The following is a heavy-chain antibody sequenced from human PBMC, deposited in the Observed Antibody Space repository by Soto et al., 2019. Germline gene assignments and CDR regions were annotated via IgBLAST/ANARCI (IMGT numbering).Heavy chain of an antibody. Sequence: PGGSLRLSCAASGFSFSTYNMDWVRQAPGKGPEWIAYISTTSFTIYYADSVKGRFTISRDNSKNTLYLQMNSLRAEDTAVYYCARDGPYSGSLGLYFDYWGQGTLVTVSS. CDR2: ISTTSFTI. CDR3: ARDGPYSGSLGLYFDY. CDR1: GFSFSTYN. V-gene: IGHV3-48*01. J-gene: IGHJ4*02. D-gene: IGHD1-26*01.